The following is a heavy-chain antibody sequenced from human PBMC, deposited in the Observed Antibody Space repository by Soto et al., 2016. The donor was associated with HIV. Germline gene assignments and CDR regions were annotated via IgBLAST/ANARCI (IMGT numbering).Heavy chain of an antibody. CDR3: ASTGGDSGYDYDVSDI. D-gene: IGHD5-12*01. V-gene: IGHV1-24*01. Sequence: QVQLVQSGAEVKKPGASAKVSCKVSGYTLTELSMQWVRQAPGKGLEWMGGFDPEDGETIYAQKFQGRVTMTEDTSTDTAYMELSSLRFEDTAVYYCASTGGDSGYDYDVSDIWGQGTMVTVSS. CDR1: GYTLTELS. CDR2: FDPEDGET. J-gene: IGHJ3*02.